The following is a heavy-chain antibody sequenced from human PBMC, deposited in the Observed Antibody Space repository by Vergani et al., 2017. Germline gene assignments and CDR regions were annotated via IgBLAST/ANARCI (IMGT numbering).Heavy chain of an antibody. D-gene: IGHD2-8*01. CDR3: ARGLWDCTHIRCSPPSY. Sequence: DVQLVQSGGGLIQPGGSLRLSCEVSGLTFSKYWMSWVRQAPGKGLEWVANIKRDGSEKNYGDSVRGRFTISRDNAKNSVYLQMNSLRGEDTAMYFCARGLWDCTHIRCSPPSYWGQGTQVTVSS. J-gene: IGHJ4*02. CDR1: GLTFSKYW. V-gene: IGHV3-7*01. CDR2: IKRDGSEK.